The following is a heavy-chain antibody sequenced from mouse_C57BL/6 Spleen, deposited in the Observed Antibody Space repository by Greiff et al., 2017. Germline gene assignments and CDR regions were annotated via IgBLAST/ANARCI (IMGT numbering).Heavy chain of an antibody. CDR3: ARGSYYSNPRFDY. CDR1: GYTFTSYC. J-gene: IGHJ2*01. Sequence: VQLQQPGAELVKPGASVKMSCKASGYTFTSYCITWVKQRPGQGLEWIGDIYPGSGSINYNEKFKSKATLTVDTSSSTAYMQLSSLTSEDSAVYYCARGSYYSNPRFDYWGQGTTLTVSS. CDR2: IYPGSGSI. V-gene: IGHV1-55*01. D-gene: IGHD2-5*01.